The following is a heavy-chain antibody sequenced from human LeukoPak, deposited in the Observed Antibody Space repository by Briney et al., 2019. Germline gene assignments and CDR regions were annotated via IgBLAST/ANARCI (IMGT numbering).Heavy chain of an antibody. CDR2: IYYKGNT. Sequence: PSETLSLTYAVSGGSIYSHYWGWIRQPPRKGLEWIGDIYYKGNTNYNPSLQSQVTISLDTSKNHLSLTLTSVVAADSAIYYCMRRDTGWNYSDYWGQGILVTVSS. V-gene: IGHV4-59*08. CDR3: MRRDTGWNYSDY. CDR1: GGSIYSHY. J-gene: IGHJ4*02. D-gene: IGHD6-19*01.